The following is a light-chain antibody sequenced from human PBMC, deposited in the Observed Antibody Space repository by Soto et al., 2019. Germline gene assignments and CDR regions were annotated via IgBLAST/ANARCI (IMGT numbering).Light chain of an antibody. CDR3: QQYGSSPLT. CDR2: GVS. V-gene: IGKV3-20*01. Sequence: IFLAQAPGTLALSPREGATLSCSASQSLRKPFLAWYQQRPGQAPRLLIYGVSTRATGIPDRFSGSGSGTDFTLTISRLEPEDFAVYYCQQYGSSPLTFGGGPKVDI. J-gene: IGKJ4*01. CDR1: QSLRKPF.